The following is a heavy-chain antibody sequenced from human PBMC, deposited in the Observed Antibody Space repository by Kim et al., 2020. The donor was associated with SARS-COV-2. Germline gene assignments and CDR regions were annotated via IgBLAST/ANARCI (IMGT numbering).Heavy chain of an antibody. V-gene: IGHV4-59*01. CDR2: IYYSGST. D-gene: IGHD6-19*01. CDR3: ARNLAVAASLGAFDI. Sequence: SETLSLTCTVSGGSISSYYWSWIRQPPGKGLEWIGYIYYSGSTNYNPSLKSRVTISVDTSKNQFSLKLSSVTAADTAVYYCARNLAVAASLGAFDIWGQGTMVTVSS. CDR1: GGSISSYY. J-gene: IGHJ3*02.